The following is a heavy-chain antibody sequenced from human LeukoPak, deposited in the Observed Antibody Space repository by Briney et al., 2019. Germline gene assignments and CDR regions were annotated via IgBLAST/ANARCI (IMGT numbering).Heavy chain of an antibody. CDR3: ARVSEVVTRYFDL. Sequence: SETLSLTCTVSGGSISSGGYYWSWIRQHPGKGLEWIGYIYYSGSTYYNPSLKSRVTISVDTSKNQFSLKLSSVTAADTAVYYCARVSEVVTRYFDLWGRGTLVTVSS. J-gene: IGHJ2*01. V-gene: IGHV4-31*03. D-gene: IGHD4-23*01. CDR1: GGSISSGGYY. CDR2: IYYSGST.